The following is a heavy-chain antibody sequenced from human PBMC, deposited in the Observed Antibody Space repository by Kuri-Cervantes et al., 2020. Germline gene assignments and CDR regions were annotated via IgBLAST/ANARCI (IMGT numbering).Heavy chain of an antibody. J-gene: IGHJ5*02. CDR3: ARLGIITRLFDP. CDR2: INHSGST. Sequence: SETLSLTCAVYGGSFSGYYWSWIRQPPGKGLEWIGEINHSGSTNYNPSLKSRVTISVDTSKNQFSLKLSSVVAADTAVYYCARLGIITRLFDPWGQGILVTVSS. D-gene: IGHD3-10*01. CDR1: GGSFSGYY. V-gene: IGHV4-34*01.